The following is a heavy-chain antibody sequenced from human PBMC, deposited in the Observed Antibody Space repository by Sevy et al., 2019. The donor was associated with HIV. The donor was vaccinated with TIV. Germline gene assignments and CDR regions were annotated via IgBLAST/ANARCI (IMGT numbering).Heavy chain of an antibody. CDR1: GFTFSDYG. CDR3: AKDRVKRELSFDY. J-gene: IGHJ4*02. Sequence: GGSLRLSCAASGFTFSDYGMDWVRQAPGKGPEWVALISHDGNDKYYADSVKGRFIISRDNSKNTLYIQMNSLRAEDTAVYYCAKDRVKRELSFDYWGQGTPVTVSS. D-gene: IGHD1-26*01. CDR2: ISHDGNDK. V-gene: IGHV3-30*18.